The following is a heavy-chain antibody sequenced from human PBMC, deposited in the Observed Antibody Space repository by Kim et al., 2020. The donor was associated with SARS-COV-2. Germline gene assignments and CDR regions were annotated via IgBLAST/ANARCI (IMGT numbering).Heavy chain of an antibody. Sequence: ASVKVSCKASGYTFTGYYMHWVRQAPGQGLEWMGWINPNSGGTNYAQKFQGRVTMTRDTSISTAYMELSRLRSDDTAVYYCARVPSIAANYYYYGMDVWGQGTTVTVSS. D-gene: IGHD6-6*01. CDR3: ARVPSIAANYYYYGMDV. CDR2: INPNSGGT. V-gene: IGHV1-2*02. CDR1: GYTFTGYY. J-gene: IGHJ6*02.